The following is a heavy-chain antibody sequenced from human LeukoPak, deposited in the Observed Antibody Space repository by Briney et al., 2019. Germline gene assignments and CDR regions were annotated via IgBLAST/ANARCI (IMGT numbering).Heavy chain of an antibody. Sequence: ASVKVSCKASGYTFTSYYMHWVRQAPGQGLEWMGIINPSGGSTSYAQKFQGRVTMTRDTSTSTVYMELSSLRSEDTAVYYCAREKKTEWTTGAFDMWGQGTMVIVSS. CDR1: GYTFTSYY. CDR3: AREKKTEWTTGAFDM. J-gene: IGHJ3*02. CDR2: INPSGGST. D-gene: IGHD3-3*01. V-gene: IGHV1-46*01.